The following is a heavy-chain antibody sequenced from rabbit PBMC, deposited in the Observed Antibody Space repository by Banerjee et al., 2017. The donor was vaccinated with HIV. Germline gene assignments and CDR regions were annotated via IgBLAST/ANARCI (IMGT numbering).Heavy chain of an antibody. V-gene: IGHV1S45*01. D-gene: IGHD1-1*01. CDR3: ARGASSSNWAYDL. Sequence: QKQLVESGGGLATLGGSLKVTCKASGIDISSSFWISWVRQAPGKGLEWIGCIYPAAGATDYASWAKGRFTISKTSTTVTLQMTSLTAADTATYFCARGASSSNWAYDLWGQGTLVTV. J-gene: IGHJ3*01. CDR2: IYPAAGAT. CDR1: GIDISSSFW.